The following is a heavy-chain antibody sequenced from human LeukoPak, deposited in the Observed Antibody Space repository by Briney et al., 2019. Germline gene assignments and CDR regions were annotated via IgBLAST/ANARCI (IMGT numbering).Heavy chain of an antibody. CDR2: INAGNGNT. V-gene: IGHV1-3*03. Sequence: ASVKVSCKASGYTFTGYYMHWVRQAPGQGLEWMGWINAGNGNTKYSQEFQGRVTITRDTSASTAYMELSSLRSEDMAVYYCARGRYSSGWSPGVPYFDYWGQGTLVTVSS. J-gene: IGHJ4*02. D-gene: IGHD6-19*01. CDR3: ARGRYSSGWSPGVPYFDY. CDR1: GYTFTGYY.